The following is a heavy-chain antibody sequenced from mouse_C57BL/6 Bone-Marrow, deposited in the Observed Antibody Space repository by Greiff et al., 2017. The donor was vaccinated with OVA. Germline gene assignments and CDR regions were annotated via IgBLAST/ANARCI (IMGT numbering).Heavy chain of an antibody. CDR2: IDPSDSYT. J-gene: IGHJ4*01. Sequence: QVQLQQPGAELVKPGASVKLSCKASGYTFTSYWMQWVKQRPGQGLEWIGEIDPSDSYTNYNQKFKGKATLTVDTSSSTAYMQRSSLTSEDSAVYYCARGEYDYDLYYYAMDYWGQGTSVTVSS. CDR1: GYTFTSYW. D-gene: IGHD2-4*01. V-gene: IGHV1-50*01. CDR3: ARGEYDYDLYYYAMDY.